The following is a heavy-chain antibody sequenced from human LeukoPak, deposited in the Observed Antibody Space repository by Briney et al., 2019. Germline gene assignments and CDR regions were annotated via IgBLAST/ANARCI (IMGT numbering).Heavy chain of an antibody. CDR1: GFTFSSYS. CDR2: ISSSSSTI. V-gene: IGHV3-48*01. D-gene: IGHD3-16*02. CDR3: ARALDYDYVWGSYRHPFDY. J-gene: IGHJ4*02. Sequence: PGGSLRLSCAASGFTFSSYSMNWVRQAPGKGLEWVSYISSSSSTIYYADSVKGRFTISRDNAKNSLYLQMNSLRAEDTAVYYCARALDYDYVWGSYRHPFDYWGQGTLVTVSS.